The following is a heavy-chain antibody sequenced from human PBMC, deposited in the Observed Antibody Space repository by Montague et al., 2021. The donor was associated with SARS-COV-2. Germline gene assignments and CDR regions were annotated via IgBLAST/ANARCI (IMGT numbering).Heavy chain of an antibody. J-gene: IGHJ6*02. CDR1: GGSISSSSYY. CDR3: GRQGSSSSWYGGYYYGMDV. D-gene: IGHD6-13*01. Sequence: SETLSLTCTVSGGSISSSSYYWGWIRQPPGKGLEWIGCIYYSGSTYYNPSLKSRVTISVDTSKNQFSLKLSSVTAADTAVYYCGRQGSSSSWYGGYYYGMDVWGQGTTVTVSS. V-gene: IGHV4-39*01. CDR2: IYYSGST.